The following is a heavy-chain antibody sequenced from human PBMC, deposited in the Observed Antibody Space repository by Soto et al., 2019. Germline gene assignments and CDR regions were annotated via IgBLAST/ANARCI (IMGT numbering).Heavy chain of an antibody. Sequence: EASVKVSCKASGYTFTSYAMHWVRQAPGQRLEWMGWINAGNGNTKYSQKFQGRVTITRDTSASTAYMELSSLRSEDTAVYYCARVSNWNYADYWGQGTLVTVSS. CDR3: ARVSNWNYADY. CDR2: INAGNGNT. D-gene: IGHD1-1*01. V-gene: IGHV1-3*01. CDR1: GYTFTSYA. J-gene: IGHJ4*02.